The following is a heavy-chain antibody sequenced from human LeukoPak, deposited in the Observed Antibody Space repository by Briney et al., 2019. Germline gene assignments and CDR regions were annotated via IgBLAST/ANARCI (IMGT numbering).Heavy chain of an antibody. D-gene: IGHD4-17*01. CDR2: IYYNGST. Sequence: SETLSLTCTVSGGSISSYYWSWIRQPPGKGLEWIGYIYYNGSTNYNPSLKSRVTISVDTSKNQFSLKLSSVTAADTAVYYCARARPAEHLDYDGNWFDPWGQGTLVTVSS. V-gene: IGHV4-59*01. J-gene: IGHJ5*02. CDR3: ARARPAEHLDYDGNWFDP. CDR1: GGSISSYY.